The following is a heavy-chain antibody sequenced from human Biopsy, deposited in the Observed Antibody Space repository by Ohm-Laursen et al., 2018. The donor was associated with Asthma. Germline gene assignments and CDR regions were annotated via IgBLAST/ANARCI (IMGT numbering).Heavy chain of an antibody. CDR3: ANTNRRSLTNRMAVSYFDN. J-gene: IGHJ4*02. CDR2: IGVAGTP. V-gene: IGHV3-23*01. Sequence: SLRLSCSASGLTFSNYAMSWVRQAPGKGLEWVAAIGVAGTPYYAEFVKGRFTISRDNSQSTLFLQINSLSAEDMAVYYCANTNRRSLTNRMAVSYFDNWGQGTLVTVSS. D-gene: IGHD2-8*01. CDR1: GLTFSNYA.